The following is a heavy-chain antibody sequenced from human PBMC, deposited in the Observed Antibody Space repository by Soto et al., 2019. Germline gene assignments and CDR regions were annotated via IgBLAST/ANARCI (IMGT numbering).Heavy chain of an antibody. D-gene: IGHD2-8*01. CDR2: IYHSGS. J-gene: IGHJ4*02. CDR3: AKDRPGDYILTVLV. V-gene: IGHV4-59*01. CDR1: GGSISDYY. Sequence: SETLSLTCTVSGGSISDYYWSWIRQPPGKGLEWIGYIYHSGSNYNPSLKSRVTISLDTSKNQFSLKLTSVTAAATAASYCAKDRPGDYILTVLVWGQGALVSVTS.